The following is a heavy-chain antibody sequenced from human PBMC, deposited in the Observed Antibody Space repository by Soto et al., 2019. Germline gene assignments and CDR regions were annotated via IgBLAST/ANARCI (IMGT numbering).Heavy chain of an antibody. Sequence: SETLSLTCAVNGGSFSGFYWTWIRQSPGRGLEWIGEINHSGSARYSPSLKSRVTISLDTSNNQFSLKLSSVTAADTAVYYCSRTPYRRQLVRYYYYGLDVWGQGTTVTAP. CDR1: GGSFSGFY. V-gene: IGHV4-34*01. J-gene: IGHJ6*02. CDR2: INHSGSA. D-gene: IGHD1-1*01. CDR3: SRTPYRRQLVRYYYYGLDV.